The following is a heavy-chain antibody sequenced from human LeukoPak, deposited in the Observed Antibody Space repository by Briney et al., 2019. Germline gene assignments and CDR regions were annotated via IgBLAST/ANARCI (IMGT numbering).Heavy chain of an antibody. CDR2: INPNSGGT. CDR3: ARDFTVIRYYGSGSYLGY. Sequence: ASVKVSCKASGYTFTSYYMHWVRQAPGQGLEWMGWINPNSGGTNYAQKFQDRVTMTRDTSISTAYMELSRLRSDDTAVYYCARDFTVIRYYGSGSYLGYWGQGTLVTVSS. CDR1: GYTFTSYY. J-gene: IGHJ4*02. V-gene: IGHV1-2*02. D-gene: IGHD3-10*01.